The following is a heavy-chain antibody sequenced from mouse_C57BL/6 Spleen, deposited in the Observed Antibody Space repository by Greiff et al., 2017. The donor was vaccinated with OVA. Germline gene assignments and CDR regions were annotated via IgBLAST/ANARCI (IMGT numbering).Heavy chain of an antibody. J-gene: IGHJ2*01. CDR2: IDPSDSYP. CDR1: GYTFTSYW. CDR3: ARDGYYDY. Sequence: LQQPGAELVKPGASVKLSCKASGYTFTSYWLQWVKQRPGQGLEWIGEIDPSDSYPNYNQKFKGKATLTVDTSSSTAYMQLSSQTSEDSAVYYCARDGYYDYWGKGTTRTVSS. D-gene: IGHD2-3*01. V-gene: IGHV1-50*01.